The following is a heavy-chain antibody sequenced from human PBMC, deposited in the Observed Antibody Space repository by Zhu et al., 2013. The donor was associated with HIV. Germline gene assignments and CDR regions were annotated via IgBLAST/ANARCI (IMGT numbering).Heavy chain of an antibody. CDR2: MNPNSGNT. V-gene: IGHV1-8*03. CDR3: ARVRDYYGSGSYYSPLGY. CDR1: GYTFTSYD. J-gene: IGHJ4*02. Sequence: QVQLVQSGREVKKPGASVKVSCKASGYTFTSYDINWVRQATGQGLEWMGWMNPNSGNTGYAQKFQGRVTITRNTSISTAYMELSSLRSEDTAVYYCARVRDYYGSGSYYSPLGYWGQGTLVTVSS. D-gene: IGHD3-10*01.